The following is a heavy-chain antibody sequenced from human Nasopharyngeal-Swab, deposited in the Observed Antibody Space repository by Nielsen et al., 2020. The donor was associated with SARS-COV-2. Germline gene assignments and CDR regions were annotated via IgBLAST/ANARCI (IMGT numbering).Heavy chain of an antibody. CDR1: GFTFSNFW. Sequence: GESLKISCAASGFTFSNFWMTWVRQAPGKGLEWVAVIWYDGSNKYYADSVKGRFTISRDNSKNTLYLQMNSLRAEDTAVYYCARDSAAAGTVFDYWGQGTLVTVSS. CDR2: IWYDGSNK. CDR3: ARDSAAAGTVFDY. V-gene: IGHV3-33*08. D-gene: IGHD6-13*01. J-gene: IGHJ4*02.